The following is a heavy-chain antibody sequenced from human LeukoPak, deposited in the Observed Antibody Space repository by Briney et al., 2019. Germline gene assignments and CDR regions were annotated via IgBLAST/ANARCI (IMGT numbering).Heavy chain of an antibody. V-gene: IGHV3-73*01. J-gene: IGHJ4*02. D-gene: IGHD5-18*01. CDR2: IRSKANSYAT. CDR3: TTVDTTMV. Sequence: GGSLKLSCAASGFTFSASTMHWVRQAAGKGLEWVGRIRSKANSYATAYAASGKGRFTIYRDDSKNTAYLQMHSLETEDTAVYYCTTVDTTMVWGQGTLVTVSS. CDR1: GFTFSAST.